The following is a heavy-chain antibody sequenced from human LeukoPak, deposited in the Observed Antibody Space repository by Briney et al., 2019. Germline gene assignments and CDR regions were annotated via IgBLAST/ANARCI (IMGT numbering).Heavy chain of an antibody. V-gene: IGHV3-21*01. Sequence: NPGGSLRLSCAASGFTFSTYRMNWARQAPGKGLEWVSYISSSGSYKYYADSVKGRFTVSRDNAKNSLYLQMNSLRAEDTAVYYCARDYDILTGYSRFDYWGQGTLVAVSS. CDR2: ISSSGSYK. J-gene: IGHJ4*02. D-gene: IGHD3-9*01. CDR3: ARDYDILTGYSRFDY. CDR1: GFTFSTYR.